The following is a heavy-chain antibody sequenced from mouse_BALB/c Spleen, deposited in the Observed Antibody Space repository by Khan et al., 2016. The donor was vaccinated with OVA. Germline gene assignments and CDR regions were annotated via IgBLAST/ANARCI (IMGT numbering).Heavy chain of an antibody. CDR3: ARIYGGDFDY. CDR1: GYSITSDYA. J-gene: IGHJ2*01. V-gene: IGHV3-2*02. Sequence: EVQLQESGPGLVKPSQSLSLTCTVTGYSITSDYAWNWIRQFPGNKLEWMGYISYSGNIHYNPSLKSRISTTRDTSKNQFFLQLNSVTTEDTATYYCARIYGGDFDYWGQGTTLTVSS. CDR2: ISYSGNI. D-gene: IGHD1-1*01.